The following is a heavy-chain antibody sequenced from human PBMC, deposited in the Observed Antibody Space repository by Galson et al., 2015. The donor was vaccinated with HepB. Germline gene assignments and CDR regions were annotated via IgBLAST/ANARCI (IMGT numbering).Heavy chain of an antibody. CDR2: ISYDGSNK. CDR1: GFTFSSYA. V-gene: IGHV3-30*04. CDR3: ARGRYYDFWSGYHTSNYGMDV. Sequence: SLRLSCAASGFTFSSYAMHWVRQAPGKGLEWVAVISYDGSNKYYADSVKGRFTISRDNSKNTLYLQMNSLRAEDTAVYYCARGRYYDFWSGYHTSNYGMDVWGQGTTVTVSS. D-gene: IGHD3-3*01. J-gene: IGHJ6*02.